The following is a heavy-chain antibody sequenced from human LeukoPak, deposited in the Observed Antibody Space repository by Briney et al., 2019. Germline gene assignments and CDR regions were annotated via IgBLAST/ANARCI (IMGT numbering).Heavy chain of an antibody. V-gene: IGHV4-38-2*02. CDR3: ARDKSLFDY. CDR1: GYSISSGYY. Sequence: PSETLSLTCAVSGYSISSGYYWGWIRQPPGQGLEWIGSIYHSGSTYYNPSLKSRVTISVDTSKNQFSPKLSSVTAADTAVYYCARDKSLFDYWGQGTLVTVSS. CDR2: IYHSGST. J-gene: IGHJ4*02.